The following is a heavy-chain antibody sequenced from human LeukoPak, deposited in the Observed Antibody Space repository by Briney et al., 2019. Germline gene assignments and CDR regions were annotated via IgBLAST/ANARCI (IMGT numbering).Heavy chain of an antibody. J-gene: IGHJ4*02. D-gene: IGHD5-12*01. CDR2: INPGGGTT. CDR3: AGGSNIVAAIPYDY. CDR1: GYTFSSYY. Sequence: GASVKLACKASGYTFSSYYIHWVRQAPGQGHEWMGIINPGGGTTAHAQKFQGRVTMTRDTSTSTVYMELSSLRSEDTAVYYCAGGSNIVAAIPYDYWGQGSLVTVSS. V-gene: IGHV1-46*01.